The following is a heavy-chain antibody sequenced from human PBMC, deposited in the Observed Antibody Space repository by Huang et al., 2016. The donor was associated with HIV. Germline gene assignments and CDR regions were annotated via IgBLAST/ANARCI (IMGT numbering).Heavy chain of an antibody. Sequence: EMQLLESGGGLVQPGGSLRLSCAASAFTFRSYAMTWVRQAPGKGRVWVSATSGSVGNKYYADSVKCRFTIARDNSKNTLYLQMNSLRAEDTAVYYCAKVASGYDFSARGSDWFDPWGQGTLVSVSS. CDR1: AFTFRSYA. CDR3: AKVASGYDFSARGSDWFDP. CDR2: TSGSVGNK. D-gene: IGHD5-12*01. J-gene: IGHJ5*02. V-gene: IGHV3-23*01.